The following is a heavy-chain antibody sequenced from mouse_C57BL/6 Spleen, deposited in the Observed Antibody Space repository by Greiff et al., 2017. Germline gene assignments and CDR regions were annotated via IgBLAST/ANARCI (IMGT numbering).Heavy chain of an antibody. D-gene: IGHD4-1*01. V-gene: IGHV5-9-1*02. CDR1: GFTFSSYA. CDR3: TRDGTGTGDYFDY. CDR2: ISSGGDYI. J-gene: IGHJ2*01. Sequence: EVKLMESGEGLVKPGGSLKLSCAASGFTFSSYAMSWVRQTPEKRLEWVAYISSGGDYIYYADTVKGRFTISRDNARNTLYLQMSSLKSEDTAMXYCTRDGTGTGDYFDYWGQGTTLTVSS.